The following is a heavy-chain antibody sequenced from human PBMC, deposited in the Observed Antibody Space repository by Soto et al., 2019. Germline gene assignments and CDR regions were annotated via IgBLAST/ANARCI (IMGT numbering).Heavy chain of an antibody. CDR2: IIPIFGTA. V-gene: IGHV1-69*06. J-gene: IGHJ4*02. Sequence: QVQLVQSGAEVKKPGSSVKVSCKASGGTFSSYAISWVQQAPGQGLEWMGGIIPIFGTANYAQKFQGRVTITADKSTSTAYMELSSLRSEDTAVYYCARARAPYSSSWYAYFDYWGQGTLVTVSS. CDR3: ARARAPYSSSWYAYFDY. CDR1: GGTFSSYA. D-gene: IGHD6-13*01.